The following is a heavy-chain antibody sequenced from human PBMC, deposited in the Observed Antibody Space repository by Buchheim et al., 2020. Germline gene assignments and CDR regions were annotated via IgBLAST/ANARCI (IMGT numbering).Heavy chain of an antibody. CDR3: ANSPGYSGYDWKDDY. D-gene: IGHD5-12*01. J-gene: IGHJ4*02. CDR1: GFTFSSYG. Sequence: QVQLVESGGGVVQPGRSLRLSCAASGFTFSSYGMHWVRQAPGKGLEWVAVISYDGSNKYYADSVKGRFTISRDNSKNTLYLQMNSLRAEDTAVYYCANSPGYSGYDWKDDYWGQGTL. V-gene: IGHV3-30*18. CDR2: ISYDGSNK.